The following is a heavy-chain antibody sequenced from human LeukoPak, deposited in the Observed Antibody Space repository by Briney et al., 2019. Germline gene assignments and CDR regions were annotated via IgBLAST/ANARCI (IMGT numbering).Heavy chain of an antibody. CDR2: IYYSGST. D-gene: IGHD5-18*01. CDR3: ARDKRAQSYGKNLLDH. Sequence: PSETLSLTCTVSGGSISSSSYYWGWIRQPPGKGLEWIGSIYYSGSTYYNPSLKSRVTISVDTSKNQFSLKLSSVTAADTAVYYCARDKRAQSYGKNLLDHWGQGTLVTVSS. CDR1: GGSISSSSYY. V-gene: IGHV4-39*07. J-gene: IGHJ4*02.